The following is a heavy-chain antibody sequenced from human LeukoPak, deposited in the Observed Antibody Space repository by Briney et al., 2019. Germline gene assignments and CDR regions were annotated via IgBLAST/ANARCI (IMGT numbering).Heavy chain of an antibody. Sequence: ASVKVSCKASGYSFTSNYIHWVRQAPGQGLEWMGIINPSGGSTSYAQKFQGRVTMTRDTSTSTVYMELSSLRSEDTAVYYCARDQDTATSYFDYWGQGTLVTVSS. D-gene: IGHD5-18*01. CDR3: ARDQDTATSYFDY. J-gene: IGHJ4*02. CDR2: INPSGGST. CDR1: GYSFTSNY. V-gene: IGHV1-46*01.